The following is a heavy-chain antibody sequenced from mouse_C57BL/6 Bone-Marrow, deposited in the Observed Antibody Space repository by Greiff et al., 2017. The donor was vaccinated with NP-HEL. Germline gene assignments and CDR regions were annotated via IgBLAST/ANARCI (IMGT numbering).Heavy chain of an antibody. Sequence: VKLMESGAELARPGASVKLSCKASGYTFTSYGISWVKQRTGQGLEWIGEIYPRSGNTYYNEKFKGKATLTADKSSSTAYMELRSLTSEDSAVYFCARRLGQLRLWFAYWGQGTLVTVSA. CDR1: GYTFTSYG. D-gene: IGHD3-2*02. CDR2: IYPRSGNT. V-gene: IGHV1-81*01. CDR3: ARRLGQLRLWFAY. J-gene: IGHJ3*01.